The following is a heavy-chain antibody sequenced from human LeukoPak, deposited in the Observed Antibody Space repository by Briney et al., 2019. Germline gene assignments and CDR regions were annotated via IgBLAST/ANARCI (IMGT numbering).Heavy chain of an antibody. V-gene: IGHV1-69*05. CDR3: ARDRKWSAAIFDAFDI. J-gene: IGHJ3*02. Sequence: AASVKVSCKASGGTFSSYAISWVRQAPGQGLEWMGRIIPIFGTANYALKFQGRVTITTDESTSTAYMELSSLRSEDTAVYYCARDRKWSAAIFDAFDIWGQGTMVTVSS. CDR2: IIPIFGTA. D-gene: IGHD3-3*01. CDR1: GGTFSSYA.